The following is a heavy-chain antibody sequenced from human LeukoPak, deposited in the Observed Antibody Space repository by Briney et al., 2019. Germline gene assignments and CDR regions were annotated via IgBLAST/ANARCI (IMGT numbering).Heavy chain of an antibody. V-gene: IGHV1-69*13. CDR1: GGTFSSYG. CDR3: ARGWLAETTVVTPYNY. D-gene: IGHD4-23*01. Sequence: ASVKVSCKASGGTFSSYGISWVRQAPGQGLEWMGGIIPIFGTPNYAQKFQGRVTITADESTSTAYMELSSLRSEDTAVYYCARGWLAETTVVTPYNYWGQGTLVTVSS. J-gene: IGHJ4*02. CDR2: IIPIFGTP.